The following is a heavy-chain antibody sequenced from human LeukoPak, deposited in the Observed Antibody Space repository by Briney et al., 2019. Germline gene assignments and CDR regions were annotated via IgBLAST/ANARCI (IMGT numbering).Heavy chain of an antibody. CDR1: GYTFTSYY. V-gene: IGHV1-46*01. CDR2: INPSGGST. Sequence: GASVKVSCKASGYTFTSYYMHWVRQAPGQGLEWMGIINPSGGSTSYAQKFQGRVTMTRDTSTSTVYMELSSLRSEDTAVYYCARVLVATIEGVNAFDIWGQGTMVTVSS. J-gene: IGHJ3*02. D-gene: IGHD5-12*01. CDR3: ARVLVATIEGVNAFDI.